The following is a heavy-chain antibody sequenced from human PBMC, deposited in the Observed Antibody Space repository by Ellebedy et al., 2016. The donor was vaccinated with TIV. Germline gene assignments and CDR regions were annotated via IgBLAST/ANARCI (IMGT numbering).Heavy chain of an antibody. CDR2: ITGNGYNT. V-gene: IGHV3-23*01. CDR3: AKRDYSDANDYYPLFDS. J-gene: IGHJ4*02. D-gene: IGHD4/OR15-4a*01. Sequence: GESLKISXAASGFTFSNYAMSWVRQAPGKGLEWVSGITGNGYNTYYADSVRGRFTISRDNSKNTLSLQMNSLRAEDTALYYCAKRDYSDANDYYPLFDSWGPGTLVTVSA. CDR1: GFTFSNYA.